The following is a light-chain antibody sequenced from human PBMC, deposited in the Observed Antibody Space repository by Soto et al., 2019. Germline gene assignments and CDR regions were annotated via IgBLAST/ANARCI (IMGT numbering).Light chain of an antibody. V-gene: IGKV3-15*01. Sequence: EILMTQSPATLSVSPGERATLSCRASQSLSRNLAWYQQKPGQAPRLLIYGASTRASGIPARFSGSGSGTEFTLTISSLQSEDFALSYCQHYHDWPPAFTFSPGTTVDL. CDR1: QSLSRN. CDR2: GAS. CDR3: QHYHDWPPAFT. J-gene: IGKJ3*01.